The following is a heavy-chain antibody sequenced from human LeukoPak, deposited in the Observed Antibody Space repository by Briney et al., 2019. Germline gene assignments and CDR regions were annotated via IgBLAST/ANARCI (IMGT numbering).Heavy chain of an antibody. Sequence: GGSLRLSCAASGFTFSSYGMHWVRQAPGKGLEWVAVISYDGSNKYYADSVKGRFTISRDNSKNTLYLQMNSLRAEDTAVYYCAKAGRSYCGSEVYYYYGMDVWGQGTTVTVSS. CDR1: GFTFSSYG. V-gene: IGHV3-30*18. J-gene: IGHJ6*02. CDR3: AKAGRSYCGSEVYYYYGMDV. CDR2: ISYDGSNK. D-gene: IGHD3-10*01.